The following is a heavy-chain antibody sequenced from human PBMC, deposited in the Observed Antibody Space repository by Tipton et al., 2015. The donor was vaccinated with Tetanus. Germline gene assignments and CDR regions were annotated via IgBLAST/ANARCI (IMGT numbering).Heavy chain of an antibody. V-gene: IGHV5-51*01. CDR2: IYPDDSDI. D-gene: IGHD3-22*01. CDR1: GYSFSSYW. Sequence: VQLVQSGAEVKKPGESLKISCKGSGYSFSSYWIVWVRQMPGQGLEWMGIIYPDDSDIRYRPSFQGQVTISADKSITTAYLQWSSLKAWDTAMYYWARKGKDSSGRYYFDYWGQGTLVAVPA. CDR3: ARKGKDSSGRYYFDY. J-gene: IGHJ4*02.